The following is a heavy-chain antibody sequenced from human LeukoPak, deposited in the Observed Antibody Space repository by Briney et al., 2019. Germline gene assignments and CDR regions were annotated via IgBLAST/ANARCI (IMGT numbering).Heavy chain of an antibody. CDR1: GFTLSSYD. CDR3: ARDRQGMAV. Sequence: AGGSLRLSCAASGFTLSSYDMHWVRQVTGKGLEWVSAIGVAGDTYYPGSVKGRFIITRENAKNSLYLQMNSLRVEDTAVYYCARDRQGMAVWGQGTTVVVSS. CDR2: IGVAGDT. V-gene: IGHV3-13*01. J-gene: IGHJ6*02.